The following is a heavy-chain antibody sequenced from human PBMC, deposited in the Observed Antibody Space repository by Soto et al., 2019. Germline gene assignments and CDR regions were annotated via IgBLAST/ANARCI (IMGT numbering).Heavy chain of an antibody. Sequence: ASVKVSCKASGGTFSSYAISWVRQAPGQGLEWMGGIIPIFGTANYAQKFQGRVTITADESTSTAYMELSSLRSEDTAVYYCARDVGYCSGGSCPTWFDPWGQGTLVTVSS. CDR2: IIPIFGTA. CDR3: ARDVGYCSGGSCPTWFDP. D-gene: IGHD2-15*01. CDR1: GGTFSSYA. V-gene: IGHV1-69*13. J-gene: IGHJ5*02.